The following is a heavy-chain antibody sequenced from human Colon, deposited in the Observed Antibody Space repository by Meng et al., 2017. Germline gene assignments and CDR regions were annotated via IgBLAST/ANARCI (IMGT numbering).Heavy chain of an antibody. CDR2: INHSGST. Sequence: QVQLQESGPGLVKPSQTLSLTCTVSGGSINRNDYYWSWIRQHPGKGLEWIGEINHSGSTNYNPSLKSRVTISADMSKNHFSLELRSVTAADTAVYYCARGPYGDPLDSWGQGTLVTVSS. V-gene: IGHV4-31*03. CDR3: ARGPYGDPLDS. J-gene: IGHJ4*02. D-gene: IGHD4-17*01. CDR1: GGSINRNDYY.